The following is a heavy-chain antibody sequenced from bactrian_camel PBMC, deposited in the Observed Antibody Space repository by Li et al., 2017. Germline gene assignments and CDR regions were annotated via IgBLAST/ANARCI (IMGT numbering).Heavy chain of an antibody. CDR3: AAFTPRGSRCSDFGY. CDR2: IDSDGST. J-gene: IGHJ6*01. D-gene: IGHD2*01. V-gene: IGHV3S26*01. Sequence: HVQLVESGGGSAQAGGSLTLSCEVSGYTDSTYCVGWFRQAPGAEREGVAVIDSDGSTSYADSVKGRFTISQDNAKNTLYLQMNSLKPEDTAMYYCAAFTPRGSRCSDFGYWGQGTQVTVS. CDR1: GYTDSTYC.